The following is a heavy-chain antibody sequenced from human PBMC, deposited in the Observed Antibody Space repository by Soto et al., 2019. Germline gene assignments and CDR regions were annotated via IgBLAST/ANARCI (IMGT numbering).Heavy chain of an antibody. Sequence: SVKVSCKASGGTFSSYAISWVRQAPGQGLEWMGGIIPIFGTANYAQKFQGRVTITADESTSTAYMELSSLRSEDTAVYYCARGGSAVVPAANNWFDPWGQGTLVTVSS. J-gene: IGHJ5*02. V-gene: IGHV1-69*13. D-gene: IGHD2-2*01. CDR1: GGTFSSYA. CDR2: IIPIFGTA. CDR3: ARGGSAVVPAANNWFDP.